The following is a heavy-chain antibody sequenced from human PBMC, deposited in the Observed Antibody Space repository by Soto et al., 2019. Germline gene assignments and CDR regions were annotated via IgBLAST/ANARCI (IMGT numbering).Heavy chain of an antibody. CDR1: GGSISSSSYY. Sequence: PSETLSLTCTVSGGSISSSSYYWGWIRQPPGKGLEWIGSIYYSGSTYYNPSLKSRVTISVDMSKNQFSLKLSSVTAADTAVYYCAAYSSSWYYYYYYMDVWGKGTTVTVSS. V-gene: IGHV4-39*01. J-gene: IGHJ6*03. D-gene: IGHD6-13*01. CDR2: IYYSGST. CDR3: AAYSSSWYYYYYYMDV.